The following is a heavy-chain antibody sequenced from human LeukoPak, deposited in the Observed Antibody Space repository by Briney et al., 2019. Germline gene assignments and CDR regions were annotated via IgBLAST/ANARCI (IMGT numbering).Heavy chain of an antibody. Sequence: ASVTVSCKPSGFTFSVYGIAWVRQAPGHGPEWMGWISNHNGNTNYAQKFQGRVTVTTDTSTGTASMELRSLEADDTAVYYCTRGVAVATAYYFDYWGQGTLVTVAS. V-gene: IGHV1-18*01. J-gene: IGHJ4*02. CDR1: GFTFSVYG. CDR3: TRGVAVATAYYFDY. CDR2: ISNHNGNT. D-gene: IGHD4-23*01.